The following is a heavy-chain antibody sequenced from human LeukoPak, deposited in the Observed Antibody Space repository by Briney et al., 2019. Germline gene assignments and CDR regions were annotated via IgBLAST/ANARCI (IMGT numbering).Heavy chain of an antibody. J-gene: IGHJ6*02. CDR3: AREGVGGAYAMDV. D-gene: IGHD1-26*01. CDR1: GCTFAAYY. Sequence: SVKVSCRTSGCTFAAYYRHWVRPAPGQGLEWMGWVNPNGGGTNYAQKFKDRLTMTRDTSISTAYMELSSLESDDTAVYFCAREGVGGAYAMDVWGQGTTVTVSS. V-gene: IGHV1-2*02. CDR2: VNPNGGGT.